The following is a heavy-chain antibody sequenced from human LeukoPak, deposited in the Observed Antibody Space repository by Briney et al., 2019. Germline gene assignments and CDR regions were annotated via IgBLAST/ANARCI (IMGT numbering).Heavy chain of an antibody. V-gene: IGHV3-74*01. CDR2: IDHDGTST. Sequence: PGGSLRLSCAASGLTFSSYWMHWVRQVPGKGPVWVSRIDHDGTSTSYADSVKGRFTISRDNAKNTLYLQMNSLRAEDAAVYYCSAHETLIVVRPFDYWGQGTVVTVSS. CDR3: SAHETLIVVRPFDY. D-gene: IGHD3-22*01. CDR1: GLTFSSYW. J-gene: IGHJ4*02.